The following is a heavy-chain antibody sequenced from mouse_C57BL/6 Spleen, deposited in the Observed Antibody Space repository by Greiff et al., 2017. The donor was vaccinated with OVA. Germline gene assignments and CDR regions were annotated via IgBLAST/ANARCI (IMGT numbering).Heavy chain of an antibody. V-gene: IGHV2-5*01. Sequence: VQLVESGPGLVQPSQSLSITCTASGFSLTSYGVHWVRQSPGKGLEWLGVIWRGGSTAYNAAFMSRLSITKDNSKSQVFFKMNSLQADDTAIYYCAKNNNYDDGPEDWGQGTLVTVSA. CDR3: AKNNNYDDGPED. D-gene: IGHD2-12*01. CDR2: IWRGGST. CDR1: GFSLTSYG. J-gene: IGHJ3*01.